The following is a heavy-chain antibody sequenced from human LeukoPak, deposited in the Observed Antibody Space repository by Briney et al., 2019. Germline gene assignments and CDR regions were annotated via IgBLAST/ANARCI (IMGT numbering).Heavy chain of an antibody. CDR3: ARGVLRYFDWLLQSGYFDY. V-gene: IGHV4-34*01. D-gene: IGHD3-9*01. CDR1: GFTFSSYW. J-gene: IGHJ4*02. CDR2: INHSGGT. Sequence: GSLRLSCAASGFTFSSYWMSWVRQAPGKGLEWIGEINHSGGTNYNPSLKSRVTISVDTSKNQFSLKLSSVTAADTAVYYCARGVLRYFDWLLQSGYFDYWGQGTLVTVSS.